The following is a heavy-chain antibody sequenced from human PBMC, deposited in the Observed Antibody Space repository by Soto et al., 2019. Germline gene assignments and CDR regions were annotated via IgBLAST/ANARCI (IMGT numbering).Heavy chain of an antibody. D-gene: IGHD2-21*02. CDR2: ISAYNGNT. CDR3: ARDQRKVTASPFFDP. J-gene: IGHJ5*02. V-gene: IGHV1-18*01. Sequence: ASVKVSCKASGYTFTSYGISWVRQAPGQRLEWMGWISAYNGNTNYAQKLQGRVTMTTDTSTSTAYMELRSLRSDDTAVYYCARDQRKVTASPFFDPWGQGTLVTVSS. CDR1: GYTFTSYG.